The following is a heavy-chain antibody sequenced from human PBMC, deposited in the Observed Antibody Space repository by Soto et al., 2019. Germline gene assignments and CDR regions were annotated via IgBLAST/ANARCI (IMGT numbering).Heavy chain of an antibody. V-gene: IGHV1-18*04. Sequence: ASVQVSCEASGYTFTSYCISWVRQAPGQGLEWMGWISAYNGNTNYAQKLQGRVTMTTDTSTSTAYMELRSLRSDDTAVYYCARPYGDYYFDFWGQGTLVAVSS. J-gene: IGHJ4*02. CDR3: ARPYGDYYFDF. CDR1: GYTFTSYC. CDR2: ISAYNGNT. D-gene: IGHD4-17*01.